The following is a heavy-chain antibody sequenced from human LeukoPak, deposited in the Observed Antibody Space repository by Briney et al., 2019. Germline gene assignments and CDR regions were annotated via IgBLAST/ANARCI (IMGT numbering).Heavy chain of an antibody. J-gene: IGHJ4*02. Sequence: SETLSLTCTVSGGSISSYYLSWIRQPPGKGLEWIGYIYYSGSANYNPSLKSRVTISVDTSKNQFSLKLSSVTAADTAVYYCARDRYGYYLFDYWGQGNLVTVSS. CDR3: ARDRYGYYLFDY. V-gene: IGHV4-59*01. CDR1: GGSISSYY. CDR2: IYYSGSA. D-gene: IGHD4-17*01.